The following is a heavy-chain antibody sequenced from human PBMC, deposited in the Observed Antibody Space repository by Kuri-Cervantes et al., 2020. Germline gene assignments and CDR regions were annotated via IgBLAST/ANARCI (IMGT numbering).Heavy chain of an antibody. D-gene: IGHD2-2*01. CDR2: INHSGRT. CDR3: ARAPDGVVGFDI. CDR1: DGSFSDYY. J-gene: IGHJ3*02. V-gene: IGHV4-34*01. Sequence: SETLSLTCAVYDGSFSDYYWSWIRQPPGKGLEWIGEINHSGRTNYDPSLKSRLTISLDTSKNQFSLMVTSVTATDTAVYYCARAPDGVVGFDIWGQGALVTVSS.